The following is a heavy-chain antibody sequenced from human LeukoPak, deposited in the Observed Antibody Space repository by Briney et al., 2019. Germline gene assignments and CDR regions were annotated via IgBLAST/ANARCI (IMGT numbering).Heavy chain of an antibody. CDR2: ITSSYIRE. J-gene: IGHJ4*02. Sequence: VGSLRLSCAASGFTFSSYSMNWVRQAPGKGLEWVSAITSSYIRERYADSVKGRFTISRDNSKNTLYLQLDSLRAEDTAVYYCARERRSFSLVRGVSAAFDYWGQGALVTVSS. D-gene: IGHD3-10*01. V-gene: IGHV3-23*05. CDR3: ARERRSFSLVRGVSAAFDY. CDR1: GFTFSSYS.